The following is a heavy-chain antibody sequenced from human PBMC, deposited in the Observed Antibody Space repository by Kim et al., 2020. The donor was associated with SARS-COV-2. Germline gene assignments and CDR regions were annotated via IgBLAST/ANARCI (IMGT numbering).Heavy chain of an antibody. CDR3: ARRITMVRGVMYYGMDV. J-gene: IGHJ6*02. CDR2: IYYSGST. CDR1: GGSISSSSYY. D-gene: IGHD3-10*01. Sequence: SETLSLTCTVSGGSISSSSYYWGWIRQPPGKGLEWIGSIYYSGSTYYNPSLKSRVTISVDTSKNQFSLKLSSVTAADTAVYYCARRITMVRGVMYYGMDVWGQGTTVTVSS. V-gene: IGHV4-39*01.